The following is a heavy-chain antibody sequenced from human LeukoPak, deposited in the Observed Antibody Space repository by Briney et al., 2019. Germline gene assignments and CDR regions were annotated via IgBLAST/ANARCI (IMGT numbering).Heavy chain of an antibody. J-gene: IGHJ4*02. CDR2: IIPILGIA. CDR1: GGTFSSYA. V-gene: IGHV1-69*04. Sequence: VASVKVSCKASGGTFSSYAISWVRQAPGQGLEWMGRIIPILGIANYAQKFQGRVTITADKSTSTAYMELSSLRSEDTAVYYCARGPYGSGTYNNLYFDYWGQGTLVTVSS. CDR3: ARGPYGSGTYNNLYFDY. D-gene: IGHD3-10*01.